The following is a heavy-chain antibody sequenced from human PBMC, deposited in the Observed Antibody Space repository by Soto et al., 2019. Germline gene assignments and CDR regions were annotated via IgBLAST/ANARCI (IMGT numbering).Heavy chain of an antibody. CDR2: INSDGSST. J-gene: IGHJ6*02. CDR1: GFTFNSYW. D-gene: IGHD6-6*01. V-gene: IGHV3-74*01. Sequence: PGGSLRLSCAASGFTFNSYWMHWVRQAPGKGLVWVSRINSDGSSTSYADSVKGRFTISRDSAKNTLYLQMNSLRAEDTAVYYCARRPYSSSSINYYYYGMDVWGQGTTVTVSS. CDR3: ARRPYSSSSINYYYYGMDV.